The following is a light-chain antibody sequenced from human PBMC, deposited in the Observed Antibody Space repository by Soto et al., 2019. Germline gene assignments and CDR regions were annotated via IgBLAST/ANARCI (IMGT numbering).Light chain of an antibody. CDR3: QQRSNWPQVT. Sequence: EIVLTQSPATLSLSPGERATLSCRASQSVSSYLAWYQQKPGQAPRLLIYDASNRATGIPARFSGSGSGTDFTLTISSLEPEDFAVHYCQQRSNWPQVTFGGGTKVDIK. V-gene: IGKV3-11*01. CDR1: QSVSSY. J-gene: IGKJ4*01. CDR2: DAS.